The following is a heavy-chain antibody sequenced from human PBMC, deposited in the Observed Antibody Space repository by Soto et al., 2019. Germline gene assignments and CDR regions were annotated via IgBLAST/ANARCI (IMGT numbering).Heavy chain of an antibody. V-gene: IGHV3-23*01. CDR3: ARHDYYYYYMDV. Sequence: RLSCAASGFTFSSYAMSWVRQAPGKGLEWVSAISGSGGSTYYADSVKGRFTISRDNSKNTLYLQMNSLRAEDTAVYYCARHDYYYYYMDVWGKGTTVTVSS. CDR2: ISGSGGST. CDR1: GFTFSSYA. J-gene: IGHJ6*03.